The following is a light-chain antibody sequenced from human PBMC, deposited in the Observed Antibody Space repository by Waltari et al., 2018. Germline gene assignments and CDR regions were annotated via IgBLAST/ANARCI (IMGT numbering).Light chain of an antibody. CDR2: GAS. V-gene: IGKV3-15*01. J-gene: IGKJ1*01. CDR1: QSVSSN. Sequence: ETVMTQSPATLSVSPGERATLSCRASQSVSSNLAWYQQKPGQAPRLLIYGASTRATGIPARLSGSGSGTEFTLTISSLQSEDFAVYYCQQYNNWPTWTFGQGTKVEIK. CDR3: QQYNNWPTWT.